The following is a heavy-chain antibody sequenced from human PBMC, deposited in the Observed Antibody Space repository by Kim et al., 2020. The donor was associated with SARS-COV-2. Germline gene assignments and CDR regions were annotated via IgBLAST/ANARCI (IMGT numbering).Heavy chain of an antibody. CDR1: GFIFSDYE. CDR2: ISGSGSTT. CDR3: ARDSSRPATNLDY. V-gene: IGHV3-48*03. D-gene: IGHD2-2*01. Sequence: GGSLRLSCAASGFIFSDYEMNWVRHVPGKGLEWISFISGSGSTTFYTESVKGRFTISRDNARKSLYLQMNGLRAEDTALYYCARDSSRPATNLDYWGQGTLVTVSP. J-gene: IGHJ4*02.